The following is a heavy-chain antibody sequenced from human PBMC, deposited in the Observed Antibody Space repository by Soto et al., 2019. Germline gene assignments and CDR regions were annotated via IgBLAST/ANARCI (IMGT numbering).Heavy chain of an antibody. CDR1: GCSISSSNW. J-gene: IGHJ6*01. CDR2: IYHSGST. V-gene: IGHV4-4*02. Sequence: SSDTLSLTCAVSGCSISSSNWWSWVRQPPGKGLEWIGEIYHSGSTNYNPSLKSRVTISVDKSKNQFSLKLSSVTAADTAVYYCATVHSSGWYGRAGYYYGMDVWGQGTKVTVSS. CDR3: ATVHSSGWYGRAGYYYGMDV. D-gene: IGHD6-19*01.